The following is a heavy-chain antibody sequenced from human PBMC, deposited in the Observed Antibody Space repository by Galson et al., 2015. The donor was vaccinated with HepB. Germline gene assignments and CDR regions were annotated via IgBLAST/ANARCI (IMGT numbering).Heavy chain of an antibody. J-gene: IGHJ3*02. V-gene: IGHV4-34*01. CDR2: IYHSGTT. CDR3: ASWLDDYSGRGAFDI. CDR1: GFTFRGHA. Sequence: LRLSCAASGFTFRGHAMSWVRQPPGTGLEWIGEIYHSGTTYYNPSLKSRVTISVDKSKNQFSLRLTSVTAADTAVYYCASWLDDYSGRGAFDIWGQGTKVTVSS. D-gene: IGHD1-26*01.